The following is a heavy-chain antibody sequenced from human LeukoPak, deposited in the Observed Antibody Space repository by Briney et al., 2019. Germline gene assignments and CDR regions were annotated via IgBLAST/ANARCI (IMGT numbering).Heavy chain of an antibody. CDR3: ARAVTTSADS. V-gene: IGHV1-46*01. J-gene: IGHJ5*01. CDR2: ISPRSGGT. D-gene: IGHD4-11*01. Sequence: ASVQISCKASGYTFTSHFVHWVRQAPGQGLEWMGVISPRSGGTDLSQKFQGRVPLTRDTSTTTVYMKMSSLTYEDTAVYFCARAVTTSADSWGQGTLVTVSS. CDR1: GYTFTSHF.